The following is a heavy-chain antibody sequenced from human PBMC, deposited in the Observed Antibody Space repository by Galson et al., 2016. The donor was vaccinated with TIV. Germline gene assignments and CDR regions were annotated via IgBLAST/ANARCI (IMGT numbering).Heavy chain of an antibody. J-gene: IGHJ6*02. CDR3: ARGSPYGDYDDGYYYYGLDV. Sequence: SLRLSCAASGLSVSINYMTWVRQAPGKGLEWVSLISDGGNTYYPDSVKGRFTISRDNSKNTLYLQMNSLRVEDTAVYVCARGSPYGDYDDGYYYYGLDVWGLGTPVTVSS. CDR2: ISDGGNT. V-gene: IGHV3-66*02. D-gene: IGHD4-17*01. CDR1: GLSVSINY.